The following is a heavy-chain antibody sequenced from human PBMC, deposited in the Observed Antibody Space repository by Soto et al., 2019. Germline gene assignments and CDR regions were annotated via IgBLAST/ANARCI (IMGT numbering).Heavy chain of an antibody. Sequence: SETLSLTCSVSGGSISSGDYYWSWIRQAPGKGLEWIGDIYYSGSTYSGSTYYNPSLKSRVTISVDTSKNQFSLKLSSVTAADTAVYYCARDQAQRWSGYSLSYGMDVWGQGTTVTVSS. CDR3: ARDQAQRWSGYSLSYGMDV. CDR2: IYYSGSTYSGST. CDR1: GGSISSGDYY. D-gene: IGHD3-3*01. J-gene: IGHJ6*02. V-gene: IGHV4-30-4*01.